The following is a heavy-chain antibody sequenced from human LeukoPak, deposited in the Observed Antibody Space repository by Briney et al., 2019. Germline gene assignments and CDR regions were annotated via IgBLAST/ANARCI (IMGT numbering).Heavy chain of an antibody. V-gene: IGHV4-30-4*08. CDR2: IYYSGST. J-gene: IGHJ4*02. D-gene: IGHD2-2*01. CDR3: ARGTSIPAALLTFDY. CDR1: GGSISSGDYY. Sequence: PSETLSLTCTVSGGSISSGDYYWSWIRQPPGKGLEWIGYIYYSGSTYYNPSLKSRVTISVDTSKNQFSLKLSSVTAADTAVYSCARGTSIPAALLTFDYWGQGTLVTVSS.